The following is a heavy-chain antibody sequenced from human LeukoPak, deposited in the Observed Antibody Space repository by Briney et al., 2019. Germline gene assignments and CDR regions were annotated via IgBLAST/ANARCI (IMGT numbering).Heavy chain of an antibody. CDR1: ERMVRNSY. J-gene: IGHJ6*03. Sequence: GGSLRLSCEGPERMVRNSYMSWVRQSPGRGLEWVSVIYSGGSTDYADSVKGRFTTTRDTYKNTLYLHMNDVRAEDTGIYYCVRDLRDRRGYSNYYMDVWGKGTTVIVSS. D-gene: IGHD3-10*01. V-gene: IGHV3-53*01. CDR2: IYSGGST. CDR3: VRDLRDRRGYSNYYMDV.